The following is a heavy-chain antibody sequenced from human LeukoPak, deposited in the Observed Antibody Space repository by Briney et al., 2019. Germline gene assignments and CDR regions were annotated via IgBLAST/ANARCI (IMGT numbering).Heavy chain of an antibody. CDR3: ARDRVVRGVMGYYYYYYMDV. Sequence: GASVKVSCKASGYTFTSYDINWVRQATGQGLEWMGIINPSGGSTSYAQKFQGRVTMTRDTSTSTVYMELSSLRSEDTAVYYCARDRVVRGVMGYYYYYYMDVWGKGTTVTISS. V-gene: IGHV1-46*01. CDR1: GYTFTSYD. D-gene: IGHD3-10*01. J-gene: IGHJ6*03. CDR2: INPSGGST.